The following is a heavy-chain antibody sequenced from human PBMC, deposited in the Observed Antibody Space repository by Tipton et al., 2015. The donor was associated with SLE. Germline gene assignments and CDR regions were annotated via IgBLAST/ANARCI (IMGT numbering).Heavy chain of an antibody. CDR3: ARYGGFCDSIDCFAAYFGL. D-gene: IGHD2-2*01. Sequence: QLVQSGADVKKPGESLKISCEGSGYTFTSHWIAWVRQMPGKGLGGTGIIHPSDSETRYSPSFQGPVTMSADRSISTAYLQWSSLKASDSAMYYCARYGGFCDSIDCFAAYFGLWGQGTLGSVSS. CDR1: GYTFTSHW. CDR2: IHPSDSET. V-gene: IGHV5-51*03. J-gene: IGHJ4*02.